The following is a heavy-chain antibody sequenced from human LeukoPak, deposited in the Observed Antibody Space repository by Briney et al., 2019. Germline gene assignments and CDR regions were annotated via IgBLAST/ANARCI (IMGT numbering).Heavy chain of an antibody. CDR2: INHSGST. CDR1: GGSISSYY. V-gene: IGHV4-34*01. J-gene: IGHJ5*02. CDR3: ARGRGRAAAGTLAWFDP. D-gene: IGHD6-13*01. Sequence: PSETLSLTCTVSGGSISSYYWSWIRQPPGKGLEWIGEINHSGSTNYNPSLKRRVTISVDTSKNQFSLKLSSVTAADTAVYYCARGRGRAAAGTLAWFDPWGQGTLVTVSS.